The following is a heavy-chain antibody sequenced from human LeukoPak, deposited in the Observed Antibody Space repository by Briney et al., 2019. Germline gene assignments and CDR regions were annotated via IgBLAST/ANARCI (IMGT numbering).Heavy chain of an antibody. CDR2: ISGSGGST. D-gene: IGHD6-6*01. V-gene: IGHV3-23*01. Sequence: GRSLRLSCAASGFTFSSYAMSWVRQAPGKGLEWVSAISGSGGSTYYADSVKGRFTISRDNSKNTLYLQMNSLRAEDTAVYYCANSGSSSGNAFDYWGQGTLVTVSS. CDR3: ANSGSSSGNAFDY. CDR1: GFTFSSYA. J-gene: IGHJ4*02.